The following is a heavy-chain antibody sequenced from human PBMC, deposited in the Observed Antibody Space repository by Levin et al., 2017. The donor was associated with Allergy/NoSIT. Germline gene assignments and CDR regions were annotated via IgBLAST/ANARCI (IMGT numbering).Heavy chain of an antibody. D-gene: IGHD2-21*02. Sequence: TGGSLRLSCEVSGFTFTSHWIAWVRQVPGKGLEWMGIIYPGDPDIRYSPSVQGQVTMSVDESTATAYLQWSSLKASDTAVYYCARKPRSGSDTAHGMDVWGQGTAVNVS. CDR3: ARKPRSGSDTAHGMDV. V-gene: IGHV5-51*01. CDR1: GFTFTSHW. J-gene: IGHJ6*02. CDR2: IYPGDPDI.